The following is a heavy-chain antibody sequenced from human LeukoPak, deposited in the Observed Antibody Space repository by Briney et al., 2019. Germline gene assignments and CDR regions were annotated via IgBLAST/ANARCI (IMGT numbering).Heavy chain of an antibody. V-gene: IGHV3-64D*06. D-gene: IGHD3-10*01. CDR1: GVTFSIYA. Sequence: GGSLRLSCSAYGVTFSIYAMHWVRQAPGKGLEYVSGLDINGDSTYYADSVKGRFTISRDNSKNTLYLQMSSLRAEDTAVYYCVKTAVRGVIIAAFDIWGQGTMVTVSS. J-gene: IGHJ3*02. CDR2: LDINGDST. CDR3: VKTAVRGVIIAAFDI.